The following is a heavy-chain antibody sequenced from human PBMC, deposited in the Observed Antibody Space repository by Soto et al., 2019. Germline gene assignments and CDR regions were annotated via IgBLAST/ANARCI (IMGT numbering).Heavy chain of an antibody. Sequence: QVQLVESGGGVVQPGRSLRLSCAASGFTFSSYAMHGVRLAPGKGLEWVAVISYDGSNKYYADSVKGRFTISRDNSKNTLYLQMNSLRAEDTAVYYCAREGAGFLYYWGQGTLVTVSS. CDR3: AREGAGFLYY. V-gene: IGHV3-30-3*01. CDR2: ISYDGSNK. CDR1: GFTFSSYA. D-gene: IGHD1-26*01. J-gene: IGHJ4*02.